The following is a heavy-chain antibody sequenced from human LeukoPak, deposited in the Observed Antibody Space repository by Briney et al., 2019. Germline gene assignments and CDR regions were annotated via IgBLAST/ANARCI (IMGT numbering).Heavy chain of an antibody. CDR1: GFTFSSYW. D-gene: IGHD1-26*01. Sequence: GGSLRLSCAASGFTFSSYWMSWVRQAPGKGLEWVANIKQDGSEKYYVDSVKGRFTISRDNAKNSLYLQMNSLRAEDTAVYYCVSTTSTRDAFDIWGQGTMVTVSS. CDR3: VSTTSTRDAFDI. V-gene: IGHV3-7*01. CDR2: IKQDGSEK. J-gene: IGHJ3*02.